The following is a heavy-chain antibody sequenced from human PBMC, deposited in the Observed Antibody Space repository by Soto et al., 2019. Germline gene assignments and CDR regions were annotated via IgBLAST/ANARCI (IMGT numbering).Heavy chain of an antibody. CDR3: ARDERSVYSSGWYLY. CDR1: GDSITSSNW. Sequence: SETLSLTCDVSGDSITSSNWWSWVRQPPGKGLEWIGEIYHSGSTNYNPSLKGRVTISVDKSKNPFSLSLNSVTTADTAVYYRARDERSVYSSGWYLYWGPGTLVTVSS. V-gene: IGHV4-4*02. D-gene: IGHD6-19*01. CDR2: IYHSGST. J-gene: IGHJ4*02.